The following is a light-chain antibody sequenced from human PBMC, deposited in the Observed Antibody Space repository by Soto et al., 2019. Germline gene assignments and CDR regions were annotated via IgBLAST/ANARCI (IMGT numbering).Light chain of an antibody. V-gene: IGKV1-5*03. CDR2: KAS. J-gene: IGKJ1*01. CDR1: QTISSW. Sequence: DIQMTQSPSTLSGSVVDRFTINCRASQTISSWLAWYQQKPGKAPKLLIYKASTLKSGVPSRFSGSGSGTEFTLTISSLQPDDFATYYCQHYNSYSEACGQGTKGDIK. CDR3: QHYNSYSEA.